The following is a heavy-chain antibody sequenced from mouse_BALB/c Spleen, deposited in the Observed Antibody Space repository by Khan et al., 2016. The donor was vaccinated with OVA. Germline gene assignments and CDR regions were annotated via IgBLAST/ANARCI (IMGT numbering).Heavy chain of an antibody. V-gene: IGHV1-69*02. CDR3: VRAFRYGSSTGFAY. D-gene: IGHD1-1*01. J-gene: IGHJ3*01. CDR1: GYPLTSYW. Sequence: QVQLQQPGAELVKPGASVKLSCKASGYPLTSYWLHWVKQRPGQGIEWIGEIDPYDSFTNYNQKFTGKATVTVDKSSSTTYLQPSSLTSEDCAVYYCVRAFRYGSSTGFAYGGHGTLVTVSA. CDR2: IDPYDSFT.